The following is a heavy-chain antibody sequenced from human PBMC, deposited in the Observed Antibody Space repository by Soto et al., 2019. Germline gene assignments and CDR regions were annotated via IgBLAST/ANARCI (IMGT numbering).Heavy chain of an antibody. V-gene: IGHV3-23*01. CDR2: ISGSGGST. J-gene: IGHJ4*02. CDR3: AKDQVQLWFRDFDY. CDR1: GFTFRDYY. D-gene: IGHD5-18*01. Sequence: PGGSLRLSCEASGFTFRDYYMSWVRQAPGKGLEWVSAISGSGGSTYYADSVKGRFTISRDNSRNTLYLQMNSLRAEDTAVYYCAKDQVQLWFRDFDYWGQGTLVTVSS.